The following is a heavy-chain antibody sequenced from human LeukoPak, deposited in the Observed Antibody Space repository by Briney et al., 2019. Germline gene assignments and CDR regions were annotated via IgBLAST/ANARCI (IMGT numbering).Heavy chain of an antibody. J-gene: IGHJ3*02. CDR2: IRSKAYGGTT. Sequence: GRSLRLSCTASGFTFGDYAMSWFRQAPGKGLEWVGFIRSKAYGGTTEYAASVKGRFTISRDDSKSIAYLQMNSLKTEDTAVYYCTRERVAGRPVPDAFDIWGQGTMVTVSS. V-gene: IGHV3-49*03. CDR3: TRERVAGRPVPDAFDI. CDR1: GFTFGDYA. D-gene: IGHD3-3*01.